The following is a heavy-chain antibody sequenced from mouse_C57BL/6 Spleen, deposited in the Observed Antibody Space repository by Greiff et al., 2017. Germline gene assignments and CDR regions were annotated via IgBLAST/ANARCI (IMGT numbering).Heavy chain of an antibody. J-gene: IGHJ3*01. D-gene: IGHD1-1*01. CDR2: IYPGDGDT. CDR3: ARRDYYGSSPAWFAY. Sequence: QVQLQQSGAELVKPGASVKISCKASGYAFSSYWMNWVKQRPGKGLEWIGQIYPGDGDTNYNGKFKGKATLTADKSSSPAYMLLSSLTSEYSSVYFVARRDYYGSSPAWFAYWGQGTLVTVSA. V-gene: IGHV1-80*01. CDR1: GYAFSSYW.